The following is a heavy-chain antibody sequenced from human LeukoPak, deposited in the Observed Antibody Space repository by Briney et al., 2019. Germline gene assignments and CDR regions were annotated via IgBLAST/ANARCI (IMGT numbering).Heavy chain of an antibody. D-gene: IGHD3-22*01. V-gene: IGHV1-2*02. CDR3: ARAGVWDYSDSSGYHSAAFDI. J-gene: IGHJ3*02. Sequence: ASVKVSCKASGYTFTGYYMHWVRQAPGQGLEWMGWINPNSGGTNYAQKFQGRVTVTRDTSISTAYMDLSRLRSDDTAVYYCARAGVWDYSDSSGYHSAAFDIWGQGTMVTVSS. CDR1: GYTFTGYY. CDR2: INPNSGGT.